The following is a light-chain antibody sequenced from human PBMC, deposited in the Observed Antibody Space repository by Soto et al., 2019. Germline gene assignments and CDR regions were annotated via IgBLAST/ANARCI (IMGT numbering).Light chain of an antibody. Sequence: QSVLTQPRSVSGSPGQSVTISCTGTSSNVGGYNYVSWYQHHSGKAPKLVIYDVYNRPSGVPDRFSGSKSDNTASLTISGLQAEDEADYYCCSYAGSNTFYVFGTGTKVTVL. CDR3: CSYAGSNTFYV. CDR2: DVY. V-gene: IGLV2-11*01. CDR1: SSNVGGYNY. J-gene: IGLJ1*01.